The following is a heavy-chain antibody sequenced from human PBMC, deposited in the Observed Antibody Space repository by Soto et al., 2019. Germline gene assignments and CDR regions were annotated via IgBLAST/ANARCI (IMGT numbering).Heavy chain of an antibody. J-gene: IGHJ5*01. CDR3: AKFIVGTGGSSGWPWFLDS. V-gene: IGHV3-23*01. CDR2: PSGSGGTT. D-gene: IGHD6-25*01. CDR1: GFAFSSYA. Sequence: EVQLLESGGGLVQPGGSLRLSCAASGFAFSSYAMTRVRQAPGKGLEWVSAPSGSGGTTYSAQSVRGRFTIARDNSKNTLYLKMNGLSPEDSAIYYCAKFIVGTGGSSGWPWFLDSWGQGTLVTVSS.